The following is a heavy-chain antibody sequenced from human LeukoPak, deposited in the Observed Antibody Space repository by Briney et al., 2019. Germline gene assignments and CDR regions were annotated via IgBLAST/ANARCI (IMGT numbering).Heavy chain of an antibody. V-gene: IGHV3-21*01. CDR2: ISSSSSYI. J-gene: IGHJ2*01. CDR1: GFTFSSYS. Sequence: PGGSLRLSCAASGFTFSSYSMNWVRQAPGKGLEWVSSISSSSSYIYYADSVKGRFTISRDNAKNSLYLQMNSLRAEDTAVYYCAREDCSSTSCYAGIGWYFDLWGRGTLVTVSS. CDR3: AREDCSSTSCYAGIGWYFDL. D-gene: IGHD2-2*01.